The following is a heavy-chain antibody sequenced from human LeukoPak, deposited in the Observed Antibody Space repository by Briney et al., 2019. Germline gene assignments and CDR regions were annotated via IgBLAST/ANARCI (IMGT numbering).Heavy chain of an antibody. CDR1: GGTFSNYA. Sequence: ASVKVSCKASGGTFSNYAISWVRQAPGQGLEWMGWISAYNGNTNYAQKLQGRVTMTTDTSTSTAYMELRSLRSDDTAVYYCARFVDIVATINYYYYYYMDVWGKGTTVTISS. CDR3: ARFVDIVATINYYYYYYMDV. D-gene: IGHD5-12*01. V-gene: IGHV1-18*01. J-gene: IGHJ6*03. CDR2: ISAYNGNT.